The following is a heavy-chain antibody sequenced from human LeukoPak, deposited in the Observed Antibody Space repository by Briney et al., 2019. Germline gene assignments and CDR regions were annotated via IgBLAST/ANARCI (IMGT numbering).Heavy chain of an antibody. J-gene: IGHJ4*02. CDR1: GGSISSSSYY. CDR3: ARQLGYCSSTSCYADKVDY. Sequence: KPSETLSLTCTVSGGSISSSSYYWGWIRQPPGQGLVWIGSIYYSGSTYYNPSLKSRVTISVDTSKNQFSLKLSSVTAADTAVYYCARQLGYCSSTSCYADKVDYWGQGTLVTVSS. V-gene: IGHV4-39*01. D-gene: IGHD2-2*01. CDR2: IYYSGST.